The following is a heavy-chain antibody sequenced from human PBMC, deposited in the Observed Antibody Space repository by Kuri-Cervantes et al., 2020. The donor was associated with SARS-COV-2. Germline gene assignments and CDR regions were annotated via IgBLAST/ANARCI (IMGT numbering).Heavy chain of an antibody. Sequence: ASVKVSCKASGYTFTSYGISWVRQAPGQGLEWMGWISAYNGNTNYAQKFQGRVTITADESTSTAYMELSSLRSEDTAVYYCARDHTRSGWTLLFDYWGQGTLATDSS. CDR1: GYTFTSYG. D-gene: IGHD6-19*01. CDR3: ARDHTRSGWTLLFDY. J-gene: IGHJ4*02. V-gene: IGHV1-18*01. CDR2: ISAYNGNT.